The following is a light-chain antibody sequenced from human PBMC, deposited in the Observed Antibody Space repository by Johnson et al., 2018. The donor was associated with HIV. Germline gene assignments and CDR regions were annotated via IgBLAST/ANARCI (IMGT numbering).Light chain of an antibody. CDR3: GAWDSTLNAYV. J-gene: IGLJ1*01. V-gene: IGLV1-51*02. Sequence: QSVLTQPPSVSAAPGQKVTISCSGSYSNIGNNYVSWYQQLPGTAPKLLIYKNDKRPSGIPDRFSGSKSGTSATLGITGLQTGDEADYFCGAWDSTLNAYVFGTGTKVTVL. CDR2: KND. CDR1: YSNIGNNY.